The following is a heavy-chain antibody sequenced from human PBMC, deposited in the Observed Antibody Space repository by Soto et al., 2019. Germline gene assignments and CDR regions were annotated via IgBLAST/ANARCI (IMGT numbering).Heavy chain of an antibody. CDR2: ISSSSSYI. CDR1: GFTFSSYS. J-gene: IGHJ4*02. D-gene: IGHD3-9*01. CDR3: VFGTGYDILTGYHSPDYFDY. V-gene: IGHV3-21*01. Sequence: GGSLRLSCAASGFTFSSYSMNWVRQAPGKGLEWVSSISSSSSYIYYADSVKGRFTISRDNAKNSLYLQMNSLRAEDTAVYYCVFGTGYDILTGYHSPDYFDYWGQGTLVTVSS.